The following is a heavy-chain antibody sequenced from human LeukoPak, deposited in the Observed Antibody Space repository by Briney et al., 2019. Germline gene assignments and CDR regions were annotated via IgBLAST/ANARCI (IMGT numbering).Heavy chain of an antibody. V-gene: IGHV1-8*01. CDR3: ARGRVTWDIYYYYGMDV. Sequence: ASVKVSCKASGYTFTSYDINWVRQATGQGLEWMGWMNPNSGNTGYAQKFQGRVTMTRNTSISTAYMELSRLRSEDTAVYFCARGRVTWDIYYYYGMDVWGQGTTVTVSS. CDR2: MNPNSGNT. D-gene: IGHD7-27*01. CDR1: GYTFTSYD. J-gene: IGHJ6*02.